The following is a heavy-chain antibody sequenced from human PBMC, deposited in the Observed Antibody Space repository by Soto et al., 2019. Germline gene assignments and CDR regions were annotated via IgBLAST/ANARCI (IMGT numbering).Heavy chain of an antibody. CDR2: IIPIFGTA. D-gene: IGHD1-26*01. V-gene: IGHV1-69*06. J-gene: IGHJ6*02. CDR3: ARTPFSGSYGAVGMDV. CDR1: GGTFSSYA. Sequence: GASVKVSCKASGGTFSSYAISGVRQAPGQGLEWMGGIIPIFGTANYAQKFQGRVTITADKSTSTACMELSSLRSEDTAVYYCARTPFSGSYGAVGMDVWGQGTTVTVSS.